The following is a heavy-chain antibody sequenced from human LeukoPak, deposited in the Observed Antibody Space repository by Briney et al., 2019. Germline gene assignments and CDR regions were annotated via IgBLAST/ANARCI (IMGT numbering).Heavy chain of an antibody. D-gene: IGHD7-27*01. Sequence: ASVKVSCKASGYTFTGYYMHWVRQAPGQGLEWMGRINPNSGGTNYAQKFQGRGTMTTDTAISTAYMELRRLRSDDKAVYYCARGSWGNDYWGQGTLVTVSS. CDR1: GYTFTGYY. CDR3: ARGSWGNDY. J-gene: IGHJ4*02. CDR2: INPNSGGT. V-gene: IGHV1-2*06.